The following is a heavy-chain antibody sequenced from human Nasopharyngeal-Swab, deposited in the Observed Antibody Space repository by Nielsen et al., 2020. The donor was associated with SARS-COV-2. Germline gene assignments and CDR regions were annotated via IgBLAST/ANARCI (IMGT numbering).Heavy chain of an antibody. CDR2: IYYSGST. Sequence: LRLSCTVSGGSISSGGYYWSWIRQHPGKGLEWIGYIYYSGSTYYNPSLKSRVTISVDTSKNQFSLKLSSVTAADTAVYYCARDSRYSNSWYAYYYYYMDVWGKGTTVTVSS. V-gene: IGHV4-31*03. D-gene: IGHD6-13*01. J-gene: IGHJ6*03. CDR3: ARDSRYSNSWYAYYYYYMDV. CDR1: GGSISSGGYY.